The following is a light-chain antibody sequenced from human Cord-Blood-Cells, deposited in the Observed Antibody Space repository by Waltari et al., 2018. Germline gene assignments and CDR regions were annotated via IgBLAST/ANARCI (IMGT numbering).Light chain of an antibody. Sequence: QSALTQPPSASGSPGQSVTISCTGTSSDAGGYISVSWYQQHPGKAPKLMIYEVSKRPSGVPDRFSGSKSGNTASLTVSGLQAEDEADYYCSSYAGSNNVVFGGGTKLTVL. J-gene: IGLJ2*01. CDR1: SSDAGGYIS. CDR2: EVS. V-gene: IGLV2-8*01. CDR3: SSYAGSNNVV.